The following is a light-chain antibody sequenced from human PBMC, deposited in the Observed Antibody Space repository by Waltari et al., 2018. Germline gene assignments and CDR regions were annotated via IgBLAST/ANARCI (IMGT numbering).Light chain of an antibody. CDR2: GEN. Sequence: SSELTQDPAVSVALGQTVRITCQGDSLTTYYASRFQQKPGQAPVLVMYGENNRPSGIPDRFSGSNSGSTASLTITGAQAEDEADYHCNSRDNGDHGGYVFGAGTKVTVL. CDR1: SLTTYY. J-gene: IGLJ1*01. V-gene: IGLV3-19*01. CDR3: NSRDNGDHGGYV.